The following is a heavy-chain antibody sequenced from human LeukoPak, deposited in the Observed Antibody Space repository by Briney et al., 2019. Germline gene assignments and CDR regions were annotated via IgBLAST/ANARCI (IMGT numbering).Heavy chain of an antibody. CDR3: SRGSDESKTGDY. J-gene: IGHJ4*02. V-gene: IGHV4-34*01. Sequence: AETLSLTCAIYGGSFSHYYWSWIRQPPGKGLEWVGEIHPSGSTSFNPSLESRLCISKDTSKNQFSLKLTSVTAADTAVYYCSRGSDESKTGDYWGQGPLVTVSS. D-gene: IGHD6-25*01. CDR1: GGSFSHYY. CDR2: IHPSGST.